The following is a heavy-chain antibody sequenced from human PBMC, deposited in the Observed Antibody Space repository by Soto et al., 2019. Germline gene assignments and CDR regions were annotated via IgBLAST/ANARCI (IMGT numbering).Heavy chain of an antibody. J-gene: IGHJ3*01. D-gene: IGHD3-10*01. CDR3: AREVFGSGTYDAFDV. CDR1: GDSISNSDGCY. V-gene: IGHV4-31*03. CDR2: IYYRGST. Sequence: SETLSLTCSVSGDSISNSDGCYWSWIRQHPGLGLEYIGYIYYRGSTYYNPSLEGRLTISADTSKNHFSLRLSSVTAADTAVYYCAREVFGSGTYDAFDVWGQGTMVTVSS.